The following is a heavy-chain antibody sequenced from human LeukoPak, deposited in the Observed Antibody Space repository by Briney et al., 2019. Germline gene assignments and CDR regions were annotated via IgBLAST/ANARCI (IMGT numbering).Heavy chain of an antibody. V-gene: IGHV3-15*01. Sequence: GGSLRLSCAASGFTFSNAWMSWVRQAPGTGLEWVGRIKSKTDGGTTDYAAPVKGRFTISRDDSKNTLYPQMNSLKTEDTAVYYCTTDPYSGYDWGHSDYWGQGTLVTVSS. CDR3: TTDPYSGYDWGHSDY. D-gene: IGHD5-12*01. CDR2: IKSKTDGGTT. J-gene: IGHJ4*02. CDR1: GFTFSNAW.